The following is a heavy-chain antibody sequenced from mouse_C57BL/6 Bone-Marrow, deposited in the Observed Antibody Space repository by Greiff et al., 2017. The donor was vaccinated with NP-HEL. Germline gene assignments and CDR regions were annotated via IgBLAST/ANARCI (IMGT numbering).Heavy chain of an antibody. J-gene: IGHJ3*01. CDR2: INPSSGYT. CDR1: GYTFTSYT. CDR3: AREGAQAIPAY. V-gene: IGHV1-4*01. Sequence: QVQLKESGAELARPGASVKMSCKASGYTFTSYTMHWVKQRPGQGLEWIGYINPSSGYTKYNQKFKDKATLTADKSSSTAYMQLSSLTSEDSAVYYCAREGAQAIPAYWGQGTLVTVSA. D-gene: IGHD3-2*02.